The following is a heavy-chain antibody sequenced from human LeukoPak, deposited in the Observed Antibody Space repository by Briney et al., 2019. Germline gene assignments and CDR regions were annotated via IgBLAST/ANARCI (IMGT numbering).Heavy chain of an antibody. D-gene: IGHD6-13*01. CDR3: AKGYSSSPGMFDY. Sequence: SQTLSLTCTVSGVSISSGGYYWSWIRQPPGKGLEWIGYIFHTGNTYYNPSLKSRVTISVDTSKNQFSLKLSSVTAADTAVYYCAKGYSSSPGMFDYWGQGTPVTVSS. CDR2: IFHTGNT. CDR1: GVSISSGGYY. J-gene: IGHJ4*02. V-gene: IGHV4-30-2*01.